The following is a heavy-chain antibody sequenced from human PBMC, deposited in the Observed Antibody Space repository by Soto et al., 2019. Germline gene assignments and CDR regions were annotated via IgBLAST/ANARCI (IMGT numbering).Heavy chain of an antibody. D-gene: IGHD2-21*02. CDR1: GYTFSRYG. V-gene: IGHV1-18*01. J-gene: IGHJ6*02. CDR2: ISTYNGKT. Sequence: ASVKVSCKASGYTFSRYGMSWVRQAPGQGLEWMGWISTYNGKTNYAQKFQDRVTMATDTSTSTVYLEMRSLTFDDTAVYYCSREGDVPYYYYGIDVWGQGTRVSVSS. CDR3: SREGDVPYYYYGIDV.